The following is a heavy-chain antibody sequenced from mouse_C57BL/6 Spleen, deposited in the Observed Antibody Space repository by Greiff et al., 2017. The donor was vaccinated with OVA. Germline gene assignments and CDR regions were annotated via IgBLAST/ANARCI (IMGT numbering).Heavy chain of an antibody. D-gene: IGHD1-1*01. CDR2: IHPNSGST. V-gene: IGHV1-64*01. CDR1: GYTFTSYW. CDR3: AREPPITTVGYYFDY. Sequence: VQLQQPGAELVKPGASVKLSCKASGYTFTSYWMHWVKQRPGQGLEWIGMIHPNSGSTNYNEKFKSKATLTVDKSSSTAYMQLSSLTSEDSAVYYGAREPPITTVGYYFDYWGQGTTLTVSS. J-gene: IGHJ2*01.